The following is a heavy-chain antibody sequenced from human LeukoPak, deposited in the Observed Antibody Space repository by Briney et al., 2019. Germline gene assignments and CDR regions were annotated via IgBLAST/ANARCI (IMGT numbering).Heavy chain of an antibody. Sequence: SQTLSLTCAISGGSVSRNSVAWNWIRHSPSRGLEWLGRTYYRSKWYNDYALFVASRITINPDTSKNQFSLQLNSVTPADTAVYYCARDHDYGNFGTYADYWGQGTLVTVSS. CDR1: GGSVSRNSVA. J-gene: IGHJ4*02. V-gene: IGHV6-1*01. CDR3: ARDHDYGNFGTYADY. D-gene: IGHD4-11*01. CDR2: TYYRSKWYN.